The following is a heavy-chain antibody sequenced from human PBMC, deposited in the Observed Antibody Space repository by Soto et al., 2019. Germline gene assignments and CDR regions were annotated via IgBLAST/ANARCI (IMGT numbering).Heavy chain of an antibody. CDR2: IYTSASI. D-gene: IGHD6-19*01. CDR1: GADINTYS. J-gene: IGHJ6*02. V-gene: IGHV4-4*07. Sequence: SETLSLTCSVSGADINTYSWTWIRQPAGKGLEWIGRIYTSASINYNPSLKGRVTLSVDTSTNQVSLRLASVTAADTAIYYCARDREAGYDFYYGMDVWGQGTTVTV. CDR3: ARDREAGYDFYYGMDV.